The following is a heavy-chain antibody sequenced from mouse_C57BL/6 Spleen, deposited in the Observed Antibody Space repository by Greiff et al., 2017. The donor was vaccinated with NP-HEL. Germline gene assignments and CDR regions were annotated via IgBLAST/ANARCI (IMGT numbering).Heavy chain of an antibody. CDR2: IWTGGGT. V-gene: IGHV2-9-1*01. Sequence: VQRVESGPGLVAPSQSLSITCTVSGFSLTSYAISWVRQPPGKGLEWLGVIWTGGGTNYNSALKSRLSISKDNSKSQVFLKMNSLQTDDTARYYCARNERYPITTGYYFDYWGQGTTLTVSS. J-gene: IGHJ2*01. CDR3: ARNERYPITTGYYFDY. CDR1: GFSLTSYA. D-gene: IGHD1-2*01.